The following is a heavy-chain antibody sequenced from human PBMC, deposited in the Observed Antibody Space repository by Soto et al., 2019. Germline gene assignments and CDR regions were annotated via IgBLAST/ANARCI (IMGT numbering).Heavy chain of an antibody. J-gene: IGHJ4*02. V-gene: IGHV3-49*04. CDR1: GFTFGDYA. CDR3: TRGRVRRDGYNWAY. D-gene: IGHD5-12*01. CDR2: IRSKAYGGTT. Sequence: GGSLRLSCTASGFTFGDYAMSWVRQAPGKGLEWVGFIRSKAYGGTTEYAASVKGRFTISRDDSKSIAYLQMNSLKTEDTAVYYCTRGRVRRDGYNWAYWGQGTLVTVSS.